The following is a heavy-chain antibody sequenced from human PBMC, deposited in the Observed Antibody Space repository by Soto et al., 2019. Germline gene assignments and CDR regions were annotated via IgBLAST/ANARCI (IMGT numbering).Heavy chain of an antibody. J-gene: IGHJ5*01. CDR3: ARVHKNWFDS. CDR1: GYNFTAFW. V-gene: IGHV5-10-1*01. Sequence: GESLKISCKASGYNFTAFWIHWVRQMPGKGLEWLGKIDPSDSYTNYSPSFEGHVTISTDNSINTAYLQWSSLRASDTALYFCARVHKNWFDSWAQGTMVTVSS. CDR2: IDPSDSYT.